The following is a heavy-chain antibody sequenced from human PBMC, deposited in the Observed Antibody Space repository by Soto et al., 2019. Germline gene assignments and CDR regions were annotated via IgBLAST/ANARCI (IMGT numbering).Heavy chain of an antibody. CDR2: IHWNDDN. V-gene: IGHV2-5*01. CDR1: GFSLTTGRVG. CDR3: THRLVGSGQGY. D-gene: IGHD2-15*01. Sequence: QITLEETGPTLVKPTQTLTLTCTFSGFSLTTGRVGVGWVRQPPGKALEWLAVIHWNDDNHYSPSLKSRLTITKDTSKNQVVLTLTNMDPVDTATYYCTHRLVGSGQGYWGQGTLVTVSS. J-gene: IGHJ4*02.